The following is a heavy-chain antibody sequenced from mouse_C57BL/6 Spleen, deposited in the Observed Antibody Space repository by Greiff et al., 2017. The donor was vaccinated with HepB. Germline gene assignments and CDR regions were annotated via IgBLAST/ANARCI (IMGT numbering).Heavy chain of an antibody. Sequence: QVQLQQSGPELVKPGASVKISCKASGYAFSSSWMNWVKQRPGKGLEWIGRIYPGDGDTNYNGKFKGKATLTADKSSSTAYMQLSSLTSEDSAVYFCARYYYYYSIPYYAMDYWGQGTSVTVSS. CDR3: ARYYYYYSIPYYAMDY. CDR1: GYAFSSSW. CDR2: IYPGDGDT. J-gene: IGHJ4*01. D-gene: IGHD2-5*01. V-gene: IGHV1-82*01.